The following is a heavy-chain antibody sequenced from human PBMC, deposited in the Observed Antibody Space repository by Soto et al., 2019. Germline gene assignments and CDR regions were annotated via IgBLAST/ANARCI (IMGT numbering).Heavy chain of an antibody. CDR3: ARGADFWSGYYPRWFDY. D-gene: IGHD3-3*01. CDR2: IWYDGSNK. V-gene: IGHV3-33*08. Sequence: GGSLRLSCAASGVTFRSYGMHWVRQAPFKCLEWVAVIWYDGSNKYYADSVTGRFTISRDNSKNTMYLQMNSLRAEDTAVYYCARGADFWSGYYPRWFDYWGQGSLVTVSS. J-gene: IGHJ4*02. CDR1: GVTFRSYG.